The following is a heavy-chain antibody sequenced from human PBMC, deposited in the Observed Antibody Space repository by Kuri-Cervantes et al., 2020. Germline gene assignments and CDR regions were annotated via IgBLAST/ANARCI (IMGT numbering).Heavy chain of an antibody. Sequence: GGSLRLSCAASGFTFSSYSMNWVRQAPGKGLEWVSYISSSSSTIYYADSVKGRFTISRDNAKNSLYLQMNSLRAEDTAVYYCAKDPGGWGTQWYFDLWGRGTLVTVYS. CDR1: GFTFSSYS. CDR2: ISSSSSTI. D-gene: IGHD6-19*01. V-gene: IGHV3-48*01. CDR3: AKDPGGWGTQWYFDL. J-gene: IGHJ2*01.